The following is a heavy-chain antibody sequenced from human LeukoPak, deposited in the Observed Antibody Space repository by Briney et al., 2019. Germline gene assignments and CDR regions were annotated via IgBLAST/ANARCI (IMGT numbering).Heavy chain of an antibody. CDR1: GFTFSSYS. D-gene: IGHD1-26*01. CDR3: ARGAGGGNYHDAFDI. Sequence: SGGSLRLSCAASGFTFSSYSMNWVRQAPGKGVEWVSSISSSSSYIYYADSVKGRFTISRDNAKNSLYLQMNSLRAEDTAVYYCARGAGGGNYHDAFDIWGQGTMVTVSS. V-gene: IGHV3-21*01. CDR2: ISSSSSYI. J-gene: IGHJ3*02.